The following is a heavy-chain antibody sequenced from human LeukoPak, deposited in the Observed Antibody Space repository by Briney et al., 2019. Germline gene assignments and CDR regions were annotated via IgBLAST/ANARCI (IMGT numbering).Heavy chain of an antibody. Sequence: GGSLRLSCAASGFTFSSYAMSWVRQAPGKGLKWVSAISGSGGSAYYADSVKGRFTISRDNSKNTLYLQMNSLRAEDTAVYYCAKDSADSSGYQGYFDYWGQGTLVTVSS. CDR3: AKDSADSSGYQGYFDY. CDR2: ISGSGGSA. CDR1: GFTFSSYA. D-gene: IGHD3-22*01. V-gene: IGHV3-23*01. J-gene: IGHJ4*02.